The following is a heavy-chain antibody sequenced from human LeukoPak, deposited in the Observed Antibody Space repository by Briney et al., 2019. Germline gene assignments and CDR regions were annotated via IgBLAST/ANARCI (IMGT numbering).Heavy chain of an antibody. V-gene: IGHV1-2*02. CDR3: ARCSTSCYEGGYSGSSVLGY. CDR2: INPNSGGT. J-gene: IGHJ4*02. CDR1: GYTFTGYY. Sequence: ASVKVSCKASGYTFTGYYMHWVRQAPGQGLEWMGWINPNSGGTNYAQKFQGRVTMTRDTSISTAYMELSRLRSDDTAVYYCARCSTSCYEGGYSGSSVLGYWGQGTLVTVSS. D-gene: IGHD2-2*01.